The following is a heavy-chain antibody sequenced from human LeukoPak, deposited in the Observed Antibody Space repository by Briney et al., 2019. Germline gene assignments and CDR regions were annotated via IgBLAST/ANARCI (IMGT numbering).Heavy chain of an antibody. J-gene: IGHJ5*02. D-gene: IGHD6-13*01. Sequence: ASVKVSCKATGYPFTSYDINWVRQATGQGLEWMGWMNPKSGNTGYAQKFQGRVTMTRNTTISTAYMELSSLRSEDTAVYYCARDGRAAAGTDWFDPWGQGTLVTVSS. CDR2: MNPKSGNT. CDR3: ARDGRAAAGTDWFDP. CDR1: GYPFTSYD. V-gene: IGHV1-8*01.